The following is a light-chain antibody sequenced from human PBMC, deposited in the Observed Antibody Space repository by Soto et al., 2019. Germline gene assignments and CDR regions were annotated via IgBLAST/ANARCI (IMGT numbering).Light chain of an antibody. J-gene: IGKJ1*01. CDR1: KSISSN. Sequence: VAVSSTTRERVTLSFRTNKSISSNLAWYQQKRGQAPRLLISGVSTRASGVPDRSSGSGSVADFTLTISSLQPDDFATYYCQQYNNYWPFG. CDR3: QQYNNYWP. CDR2: GVS. V-gene: IGKV3-15*01.